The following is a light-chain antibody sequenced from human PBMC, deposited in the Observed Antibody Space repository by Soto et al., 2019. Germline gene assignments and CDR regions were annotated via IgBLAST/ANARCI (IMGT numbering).Light chain of an antibody. Sequence: DIVMTQSPGSLSVSLGERATINCKSSQSVLYSSKNKNYLAWYQQKPGQPPKLLIYWASTRESGVPDRFSGSGSGTDFTLTISSLQAEDVAVYYCQQYYTTPLLTFGGGTKVEI. V-gene: IGKV4-1*01. J-gene: IGKJ4*01. CDR2: WAS. CDR1: QSVLYSSKNKNY. CDR3: QQYYTTPLLT.